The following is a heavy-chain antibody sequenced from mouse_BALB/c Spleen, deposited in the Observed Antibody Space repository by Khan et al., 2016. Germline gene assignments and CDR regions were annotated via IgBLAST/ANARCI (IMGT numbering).Heavy chain of an antibody. D-gene: IGHD2-10*01. V-gene: IGHV1-7*01. J-gene: IGHJ3*01. CDR2: INPSTGYT. Sequence: QVQLKQSGAELAKPGASVKMSCKASGYTFTSYWMHWVKQRPGQGLEWIGDINPSTGYTEYNQKFKDKATLTADKSSSTAYMQLSSLTSEDSAVYYCADRFSYYGNYAWFAYWGQGTLVTVSA. CDR3: ADRFSYYGNYAWFAY. CDR1: GYTFTSYW.